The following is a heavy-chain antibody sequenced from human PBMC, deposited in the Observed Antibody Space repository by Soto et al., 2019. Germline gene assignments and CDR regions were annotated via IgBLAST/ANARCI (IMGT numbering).Heavy chain of an antibody. Sequence: LGGFLRLSCAASGFTVSSNYMSWVRQAPGKGLEWVSVIYSGGSTYYADSVKGRFTISRDNSKNTLYLQMNSLRAEDTAVYYCARSYYGSGSALAPPFDYWGQGTLVTVSS. CDR3: ARSYYGSGSALAPPFDY. V-gene: IGHV3-66*01. J-gene: IGHJ4*02. D-gene: IGHD3-10*01. CDR2: IYSGGST. CDR1: GFTVSSNY.